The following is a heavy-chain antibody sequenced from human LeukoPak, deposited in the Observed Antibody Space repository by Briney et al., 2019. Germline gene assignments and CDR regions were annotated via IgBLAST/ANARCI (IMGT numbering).Heavy chain of an antibody. V-gene: IGHV3-9*01. CDR2: ISWNSGSI. CDR3: AKDKRIDYYYYYMDV. CDR1: GFTFDDYA. Sequence: GGSLRLSCAASGFTFDDYAMHWVRQAPGKGLERVSGISWNSGSIGYADSVKGRFTISRDNAKNSLYLQMNSLRAEDTALYYCAKDKRIDYYYYYMDVWGKGTTVTVSS. J-gene: IGHJ6*03.